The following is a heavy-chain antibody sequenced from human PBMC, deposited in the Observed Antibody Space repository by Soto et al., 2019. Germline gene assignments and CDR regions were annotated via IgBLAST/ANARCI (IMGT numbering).Heavy chain of an antibody. V-gene: IGHV3-64*01. CDR2: ISSNGGST. J-gene: IGHJ4*02. CDR1: GFTFSSYA. CDR3: ARGPGYYFDY. Sequence: EVQLVESGGGLVQPGGSLRLSCAASGFTFSSYAMHWVPQAPGKGLEYVSAISSNGGSTYYANSVKGRFTISRDNSKNTLYLQMGSLRAEDMAVYYCARGPGYYFDYWGQGTLVTVSS.